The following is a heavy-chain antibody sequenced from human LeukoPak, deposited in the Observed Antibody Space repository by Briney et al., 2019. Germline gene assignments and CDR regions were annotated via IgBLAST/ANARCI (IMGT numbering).Heavy chain of an antibody. J-gene: IGHJ4*02. CDR3: ARHPHPPYSSGWHFDY. Sequence: PSETLSLTCAVYGGSFSGYYWSWIRQPPGKGLEWIGEINHSGSTNYNPSLKSRVTISVDTPKNQFSLKLSSVTAADTAVYYCARHPHPPYSSGWHFDYWGQGTLVTVSS. CDR2: INHSGST. D-gene: IGHD6-19*01. CDR1: GGSFSGYY. V-gene: IGHV4-34*01.